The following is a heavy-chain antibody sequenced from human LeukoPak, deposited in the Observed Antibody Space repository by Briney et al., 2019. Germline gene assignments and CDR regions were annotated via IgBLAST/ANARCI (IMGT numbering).Heavy chain of an antibody. CDR3: ARPKYADYDWPDWYFDL. J-gene: IGHJ2*01. D-gene: IGHD4-17*01. CDR2: LYNSGST. Sequence: PSETLSLTCSVSGGSISTSYWIWIRQSPGKGLEWIGYLYNSGSTNYNPSFESRATISVDMSKNQFFLNLTSLTAADTAVYYCARPKYADYDWPDWYFDLWGRGTLVTVSS. CDR1: GGSISTSY. V-gene: IGHV4-59*01.